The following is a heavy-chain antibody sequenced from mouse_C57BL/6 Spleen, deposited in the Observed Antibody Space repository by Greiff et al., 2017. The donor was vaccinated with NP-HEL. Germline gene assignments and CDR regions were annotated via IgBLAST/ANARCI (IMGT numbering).Heavy chain of an antibody. Sequence: QVQLQQSGAELVRPGASVKLSCKASGYTFTDYYINWVKQRPGQGLEWIARIYPGSGNTYYNEKFKGKATLTAEKSSSTAYMQLSSLTSEDSAVYFCAREGGYLLRPYYFDYWGQGTTLTVSS. J-gene: IGHJ2*01. CDR1: GYTFTDYY. CDR3: AREGGYLLRPYYFDY. V-gene: IGHV1-76*01. CDR2: IYPGSGNT. D-gene: IGHD3-1*01.